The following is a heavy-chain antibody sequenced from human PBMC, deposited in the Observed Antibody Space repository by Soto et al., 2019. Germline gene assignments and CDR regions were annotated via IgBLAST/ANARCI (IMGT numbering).Heavy chain of an antibody. CDR1: GYTFTSYA. CDR3: ARERRDDILTGYYYYYYYGMDV. CDR2: INAGNGNT. D-gene: IGHD3-9*01. V-gene: IGHV1-3*01. J-gene: IGHJ6*02. Sequence: GASVKVSCKASGYTFTSYAMHWVRQAPGQRLERMGWINAGNGNTKYSQKFQGRVTITRDTSASTAYMELSSLRSEDTAVYYCARERRDDILTGYYYYYYYGMDVWGQGTTVTVSS.